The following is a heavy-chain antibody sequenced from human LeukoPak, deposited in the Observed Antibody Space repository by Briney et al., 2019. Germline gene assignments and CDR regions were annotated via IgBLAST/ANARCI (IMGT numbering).Heavy chain of an antibody. V-gene: IGHV4-34*01. J-gene: IGHJ6*04. CDR3: AGAPVSPNVDV. Sequence: SETLSLTCAVYGGSFSGYYCSWIRQPPGKGLEWVGEINHSGSTNYNPSPKSRVTISVDTSTNQFSLKLSSVTAADTAVYYCAGAPVSPNVDVWGKGTTVTVSS. CDR2: INHSGST. CDR1: GGSFSGYY.